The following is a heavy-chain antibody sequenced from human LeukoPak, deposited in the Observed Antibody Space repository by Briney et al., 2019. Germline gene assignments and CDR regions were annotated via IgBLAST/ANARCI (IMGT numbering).Heavy chain of an antibody. Sequence: GGSLRLSCAASGFSFSDYAMHRVRQAPGKGLEWVAIVSLDGANKYYADSVKGRFTVSRGNSENTLYLQMNSLRAEDTAIYYCAKDYYSGSGTPRGYFFDHWGQGSLVAVSS. CDR3: AKDYYSGSGTPRGYFFDH. CDR2: VSLDGANK. D-gene: IGHD3-10*01. J-gene: IGHJ4*02. CDR1: GFSFSDYA. V-gene: IGHV3-33*05.